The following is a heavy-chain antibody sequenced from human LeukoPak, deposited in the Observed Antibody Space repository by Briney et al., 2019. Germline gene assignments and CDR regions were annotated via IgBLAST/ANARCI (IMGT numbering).Heavy chain of an antibody. CDR3: AKDSGWLAILDY. V-gene: IGHV3-49*04. CDR1: GFTFGGHT. CDR2: IEASSHGGTT. J-gene: IGHJ4*02. D-gene: IGHD6-19*01. Sequence: GGSLRLSCTTSGFTFGGHTMHWVRQAPGKGLEWVGFIEASSHGGTTEYAASVKGRFTISRDDSKSIAHLQMNSLRAEDTAVYYCAKDSGWLAILDYWGQGTLVTVSS.